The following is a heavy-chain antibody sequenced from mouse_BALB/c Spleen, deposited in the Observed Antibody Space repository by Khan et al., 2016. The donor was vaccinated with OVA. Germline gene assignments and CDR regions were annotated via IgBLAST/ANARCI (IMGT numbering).Heavy chain of an antibody. D-gene: IGHD1-1*01. J-gene: IGHJ4*01. V-gene: IGHV1S41*01. CDR3: ARENYYGCSHYAMVY. CDR1: GYTFTSYW. CDR2: IAPGSGSP. Sequence: DLVKPGASVKLSCKASGYTFTSYWINWIKQRPGQGLEWIGRIAPGSGSPYYNEMFKDKATLTVDTSSSTAYIQLSSLSSEDSAVYCGARENYYGCSHYAMVYWGQGTSGTVSS.